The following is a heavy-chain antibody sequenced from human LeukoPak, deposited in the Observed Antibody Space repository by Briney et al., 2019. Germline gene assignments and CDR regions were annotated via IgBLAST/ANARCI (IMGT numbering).Heavy chain of an antibody. Sequence: ASVKVSCKASGGTFSSYAISWVRQAPGQGLEWMGRIIPILGIADYAQKLQGRVTITADKSTSTAYMELSSLRSEDTAVYYCASLGNPHGYSSGWYVPAAYYFDYWGQGTLVTVSS. J-gene: IGHJ4*02. CDR1: GGTFSSYA. D-gene: IGHD6-19*01. CDR2: IIPILGIA. V-gene: IGHV1-69*04. CDR3: ASLGNPHGYSSGWYVPAAYYFDY.